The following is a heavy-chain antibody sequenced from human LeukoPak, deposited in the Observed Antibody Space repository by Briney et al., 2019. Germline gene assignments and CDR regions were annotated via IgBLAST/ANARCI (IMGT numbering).Heavy chain of an antibody. CDR3: ARERVASSGYYPDAFDI. CDR2: ISYDGSNK. V-gene: IGHV3-30*03. Sequence: GGSLRLSCAASGFTFSSYGIHWVRQAPGKGLEWVAVISYDGSNKYYADSVKGRFTISRDNSKNTLYLQMNSLRAEDTAVYYCARERVASSGYYPDAFDIWGQGTMVTVSS. D-gene: IGHD3-22*01. J-gene: IGHJ3*02. CDR1: GFTFSSYG.